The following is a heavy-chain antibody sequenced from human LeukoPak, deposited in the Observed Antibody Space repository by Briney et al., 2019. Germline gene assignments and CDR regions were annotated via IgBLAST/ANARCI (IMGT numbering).Heavy chain of an antibody. V-gene: IGHV4-38-2*01. D-gene: IGHD4/OR15-4a*01. J-gene: IGHJ6*03. CDR1: GYSISSGYY. CDR2: IYHSGST. CDR3: ASLTGYYYYYMDV. Sequence: PSETLSLTCAVSGYSISSGYYWGWIRQPPGKGLEWIGSIYHSGSTYYNPSLKSRVTISVDTSKHQFSLELSSVTAADTAVYYCASLTGYYYYYMDVWGKGTTVTVSS.